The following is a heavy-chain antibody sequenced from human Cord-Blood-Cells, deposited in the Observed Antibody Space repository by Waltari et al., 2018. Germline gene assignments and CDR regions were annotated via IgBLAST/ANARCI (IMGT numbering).Heavy chain of an antibody. Sequence: VRQAPGQGLEWMGWINPNSGGTNYAQKFQGWVTMTRDTSISTAYMELSRLRSDDTAVYYCAREPSADAFDIWGQGTMVTVSS. V-gene: IGHV1-2*04. CDR3: AREPSADAFDI. J-gene: IGHJ3*02. CDR2: INPNSGGT.